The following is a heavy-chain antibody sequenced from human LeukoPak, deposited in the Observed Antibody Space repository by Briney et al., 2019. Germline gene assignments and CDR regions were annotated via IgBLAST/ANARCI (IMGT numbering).Heavy chain of an antibody. Sequence: ASVKVSCKASGYTFTGYYMHWVRQAPGQGLEWMGRINPNSGGTNYAQKFQGRVTMTRDTSISTAYMELSSLRSEDTAVYFCAREDRDFDYWGQGTLVTVSS. J-gene: IGHJ4*02. CDR2: INPNSGGT. CDR1: GYTFTGYY. V-gene: IGHV1-2*06. CDR3: AREDRDFDY.